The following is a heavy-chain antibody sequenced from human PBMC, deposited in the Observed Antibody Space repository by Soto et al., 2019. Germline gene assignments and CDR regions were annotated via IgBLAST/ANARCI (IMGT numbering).Heavy chain of an antibody. Sequence: ASVKVSCKASGYTFTSYYMHWVRQAPGQGLEWMGIINPSGGSTSYAQKFQGRATMTRDTSTSTVYMELSSLRSEDTAVYYCARDLRGYCTNGVCGYYYYGMDVWGQGTTVTVSS. V-gene: IGHV1-46*01. CDR3: ARDLRGYCTNGVCGYYYYGMDV. D-gene: IGHD2-8*01. CDR2: INPSGGST. J-gene: IGHJ6*02. CDR1: GYTFTSYY.